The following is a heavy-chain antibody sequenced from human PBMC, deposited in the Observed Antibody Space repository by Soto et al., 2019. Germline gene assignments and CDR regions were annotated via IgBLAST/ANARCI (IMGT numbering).Heavy chain of an antibody. CDR3: ANHHCSGGSCYSGPDPFDIPLPGL. CDR1: GFTFSSYG. Sequence: GGSLRLSCAASGFTFSSYGMHWVRQAPGKGLEWVAVISYDGSNKYYADSVKGRFTISRDNSKNTLYLQMNSLRAEDTAVYYCANHHCSGGSCYSGPDPFDIPLPGLWGQGTLVTVSS. D-gene: IGHD2-15*01. J-gene: IGHJ4*02. V-gene: IGHV3-30*18. CDR2: ISYDGSNK.